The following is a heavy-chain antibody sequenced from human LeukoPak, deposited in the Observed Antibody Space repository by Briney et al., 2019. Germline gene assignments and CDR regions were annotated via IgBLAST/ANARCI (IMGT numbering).Heavy chain of an antibody. Sequence: SVKVSCKASGGTFSSYAISWVRQAPGQGLEWMGRIIPIFGTANYAQKFQGRVTITTDESTSTAYMELSSLRSEDTAVYYCARGPLVMGPCPGGFDYWGQGTLVTVSS. CDR3: ARGPLVMGPCPGGFDY. V-gene: IGHV1-69*05. CDR1: GGTFSSYA. D-gene: IGHD2-21*01. CDR2: IIPIFGTA. J-gene: IGHJ4*02.